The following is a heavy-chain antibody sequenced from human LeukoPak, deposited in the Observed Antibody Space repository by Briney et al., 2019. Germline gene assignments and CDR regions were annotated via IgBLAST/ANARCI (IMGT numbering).Heavy chain of an antibody. D-gene: IGHD6-19*01. J-gene: IGHJ4*02. CDR1: GFTFSSYS. CDR3: ARVYGSSGWYYFDY. Sequence: GGSLRLSCAASGFTFSSYSMNWVRQAPGKGLEWVSSISSSSSYIYYADSVKGRFTISRDNAKNSLYLQMNSLRAEDTAVYYCARVYGSSGWYYFDYWGQGTLVTVSS. V-gene: IGHV3-21*01. CDR2: ISSSSSYI.